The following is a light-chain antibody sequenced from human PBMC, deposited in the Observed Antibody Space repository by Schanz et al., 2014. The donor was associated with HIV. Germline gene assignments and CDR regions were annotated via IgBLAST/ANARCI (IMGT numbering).Light chain of an antibody. CDR1: SGDVGSYNY. CDR3: ISYTSDTVL. CDR2: EVK. J-gene: IGLJ2*01. V-gene: IGLV2-14*01. Sequence: QSALTQPASVSGSPGQSISISCTGTSGDVGSYNYVSWYQQHPGKAPKLMIYEVKRRPSGVSNRFSGSKSDNTASLTISGLQPEDEADYYCISYTSDTVLFGGGTKLTVL.